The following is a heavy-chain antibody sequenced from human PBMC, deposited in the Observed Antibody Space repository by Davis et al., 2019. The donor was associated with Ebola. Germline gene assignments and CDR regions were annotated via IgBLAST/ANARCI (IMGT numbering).Heavy chain of an antibody. J-gene: IGHJ4*02. D-gene: IGHD4-23*01. Sequence: PGGSLRLSCAASGFTISFYEMNWVRQAPGKGLEWVSYISTGGNTMSYADSVKGRFTFSRDNSKNSLSLQMNSLRAEDTAVYYCARLDNGGNSYFDYWGQGILVTVSS. CDR3: ARLDNGGNSYFDY. CDR1: GFTISFYE. V-gene: IGHV3-48*03. CDR2: ISTGGNTM.